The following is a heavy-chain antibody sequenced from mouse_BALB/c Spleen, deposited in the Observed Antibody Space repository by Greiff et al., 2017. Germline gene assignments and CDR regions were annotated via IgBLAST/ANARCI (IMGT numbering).Heavy chain of an antibody. V-gene: IGHV5-6*01. CDR3: ARPYDYDGAPYAMDY. D-gene: IGHD2-4*01. CDR2: ISSGGSYT. CDR1: GFTFSSYG. J-gene: IGHJ4*01. Sequence: EVQLVESGGDLVKPGGSLKLSCAASGFTFSSYGMSWVRQTPDKRLEWVATISSGGSYTYYPDSVKGRFTISRDNAKNTLYLQMSSLKSEDTAMYYCARPYDYDGAPYAMDYWGQGTSVTVSS.